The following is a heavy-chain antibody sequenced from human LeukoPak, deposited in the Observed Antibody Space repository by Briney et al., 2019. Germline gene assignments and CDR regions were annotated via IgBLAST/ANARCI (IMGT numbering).Heavy chain of an antibody. CDR3: ARSSWPYNWFDP. J-gene: IGHJ5*02. CDR1: GGSFSGYY. D-gene: IGHD6-13*01. CDR2: INHSGST. Sequence: SETLSLTCAVYGGSFSGYYWSWIRQPPGKGLEWIGEINHSGSTNYNPSLKSRVTISVDTSKNQFSLKLSSVTAADTAVYYCARSSWPYNWFDPWGQGTLVTVSS. V-gene: IGHV4-34*01.